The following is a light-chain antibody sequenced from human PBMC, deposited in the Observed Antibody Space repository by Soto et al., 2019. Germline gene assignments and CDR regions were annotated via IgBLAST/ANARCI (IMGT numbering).Light chain of an antibody. CDR3: QKYNSAPYT. Sequence: DIQMTQSPSSLSESVGDRVTITCRASQGISNYLAWYQQKPGKVPKLLIYAASTLQSGVPSRFSGSGSGTDFTLTISSLQPEDVASYYFQKYNSAPYTFGQGTKLEIK. CDR2: AAS. CDR1: QGISNY. J-gene: IGKJ2*01. V-gene: IGKV1-27*01.